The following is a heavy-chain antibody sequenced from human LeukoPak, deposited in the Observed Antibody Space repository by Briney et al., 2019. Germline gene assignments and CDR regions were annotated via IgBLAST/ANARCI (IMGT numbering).Heavy chain of an antibody. Sequence: SETLSLTCTVSGGSIISNYWSWIRQSAGTGLEWIGRIYSSGVTDYNPSLKSRVTMSLDTSRKQFSLRLTSVTAADTAVYYCARLKFYDSTGYSPGYYMDVWGKGTTVSVFS. CDR1: GGSIISNY. CDR3: ARLKFYDSTGYSPGYYMDV. D-gene: IGHD3-22*01. J-gene: IGHJ6*03. V-gene: IGHV4-4*07. CDR2: IYSSGVT.